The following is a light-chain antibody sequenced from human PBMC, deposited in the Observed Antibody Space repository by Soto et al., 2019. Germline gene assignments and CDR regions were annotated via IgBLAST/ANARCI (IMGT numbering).Light chain of an antibody. CDR3: QQYNSYSRT. Sequence: DIQMTQSPSTLSASVGDRVTITCRASQSISSWLAWYQQKPGKAPKLLIYKASSLESGVPSRFSGSGSGTEFTLTISSLQPDDFATYHCQQYNSYSRTFGQGTKVEMK. V-gene: IGKV1-5*03. J-gene: IGKJ1*01. CDR1: QSISSW. CDR2: KAS.